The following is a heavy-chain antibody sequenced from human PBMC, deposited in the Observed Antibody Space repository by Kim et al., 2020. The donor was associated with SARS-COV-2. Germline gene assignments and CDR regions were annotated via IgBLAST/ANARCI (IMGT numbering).Heavy chain of an antibody. D-gene: IGHD2-21*02. Sequence: YEDSVKGRFTVSRDDARNSLYLQMHGLRVDDTAVYYCARETESCGGDCYDYWGQGALVTVSS. CDR3: ARETESCGGDCYDY. V-gene: IGHV3-11*06. J-gene: IGHJ4*02.